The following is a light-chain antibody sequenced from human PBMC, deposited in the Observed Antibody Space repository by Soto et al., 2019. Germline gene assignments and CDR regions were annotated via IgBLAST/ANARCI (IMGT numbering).Light chain of an antibody. CDR1: SSDVGGYNY. CDR2: DVS. CDR3: SSYTTSSTGLV. Sequence: QSALTQPASVSGSPGQSITISCTGTSSDVGGYNYVSWYQQYPGKAPKLMIYDVSNRPSGVSNRFSGSKSGNTASLTISGLQPEDEGDYYCSSYTTSSTGLVFGGGTKLTVL. V-gene: IGLV2-14*01. J-gene: IGLJ2*01.